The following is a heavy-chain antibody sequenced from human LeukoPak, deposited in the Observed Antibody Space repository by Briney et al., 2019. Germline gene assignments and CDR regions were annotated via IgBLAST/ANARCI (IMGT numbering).Heavy chain of an antibody. J-gene: IGHJ4*02. D-gene: IGHD5-18*01. CDR3: ARDFRRYSYGPVDY. Sequence: SGGSLRLSCAASGFTFSSYAMHWVRQAPGKGLEWVAVISYDGSNKYYADSVKGRFTISRDNSKNTLYLQMNSLRAEDTAVYYCARDFRRYSYGPVDYWGQGTLVTVSS. V-gene: IGHV3-30-3*01. CDR2: ISYDGSNK. CDR1: GFTFSSYA.